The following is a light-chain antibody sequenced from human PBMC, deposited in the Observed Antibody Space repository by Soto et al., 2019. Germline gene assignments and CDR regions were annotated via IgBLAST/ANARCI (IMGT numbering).Light chain of an antibody. CDR1: SSNIGNYP. CDR3: AAWDESLSGWV. Sequence: QSALTQSPSASATPGQRVAISCSGSSSNIGNYPVNWYQQLPGTAPKLLIHTATQRPSGVPDRFSGSKSGTSASLAISGLQSEDEADYYCAAWDESLSGWVFGGGTKVTVL. J-gene: IGLJ3*02. V-gene: IGLV1-44*01. CDR2: TAT.